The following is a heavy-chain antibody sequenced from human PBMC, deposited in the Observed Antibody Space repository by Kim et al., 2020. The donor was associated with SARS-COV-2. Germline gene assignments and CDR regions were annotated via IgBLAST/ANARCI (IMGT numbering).Heavy chain of an antibody. V-gene: IGHV1-3*01. J-gene: IGHJ4*02. CDR3: ARNEDY. CDR1: GYTFTSYA. Sequence: ASVKVSCKASGYTFTSYAFHWVRQAPGQGLEWMGRIDADYGNTKYAQNFQGRVTLTRDTSATTAYMELSSLRSEDTAVYYCARNEDYWGQGTLVTVSS. CDR2: IDADYGNT.